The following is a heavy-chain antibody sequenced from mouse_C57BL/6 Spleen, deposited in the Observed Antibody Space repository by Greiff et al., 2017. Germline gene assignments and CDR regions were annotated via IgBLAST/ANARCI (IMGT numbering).Heavy chain of an antibody. D-gene: IGHD1-1*01. V-gene: IGHV5-17*01. Sequence: EVKLEESGGGLVKPGGSLKLSCAASGFTFSDYGMHWVRQAPEKGLEWVAYISSGSSTIYYADTVKGRFPISRDNAKNTIVLKMTSRRSEDTAVYYCARPLDSSYGWYFDVWGTGTTVTVSS. CDR3: ARPLDSSYGWYFDV. CDR1: GFTFSDYG. J-gene: IGHJ1*03. CDR2: ISSGSSTI.